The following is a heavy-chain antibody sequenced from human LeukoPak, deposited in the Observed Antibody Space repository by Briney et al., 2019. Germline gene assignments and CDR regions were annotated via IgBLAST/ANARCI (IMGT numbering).Heavy chain of an antibody. CDR2: IKQDGSEK. D-gene: IGHD6-19*01. CDR1: GFTFRTYA. CDR3: ARALAVADYAEYFQH. V-gene: IGHV3-7*01. J-gene: IGHJ1*01. Sequence: PGGSLRLSCAASGFTFRTYAMHWVRQTPGKGLEWVANIKQDGSEKYYVDSVKGRFTISRDNAKNSLYLQMNSLRAEDTAVYYCARALAVADYAEYFQHWGQGTLVTISS.